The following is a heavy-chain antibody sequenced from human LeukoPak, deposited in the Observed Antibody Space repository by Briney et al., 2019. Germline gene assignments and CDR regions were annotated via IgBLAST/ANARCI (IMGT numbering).Heavy chain of an antibody. J-gene: IGHJ6*02. CDR1: GGSISSYY. CDR2: IYYSGST. V-gene: IGHV4-59*08. CDR3: ARLTPRGKTLRYFDWIPYYYGMDV. Sequence: SETLSLTCTVSGGSISSYYWSWIRQPPGKGLEWIGYIYYSGSTNYNPSLKSRVTISVDTSKNQFSLKLSSVTAADTAVYYCARLTPRGKTLRYFDWIPYYYGMDVWAKGPRSPSP. D-gene: IGHD3-9*01.